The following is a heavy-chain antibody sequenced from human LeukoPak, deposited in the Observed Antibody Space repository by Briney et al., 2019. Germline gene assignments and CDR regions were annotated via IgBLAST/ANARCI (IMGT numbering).Heavy chain of an antibody. CDR1: GFTFSSYE. D-gene: IGHD3-22*01. CDR3: ARDLYRIVVVPHYFDY. V-gene: IGHV3-21*01. Sequence: GGSLRLSCAASGFTFSSYEMNWVRKAPGKGLDWVSSISSSSSYIYYADSVKGRFTISRDNAKNSLYLQMNSLRAEDTAVYYCARDLYRIVVVPHYFDYWGQGTLVTVSS. J-gene: IGHJ4*02. CDR2: ISSSSSYI.